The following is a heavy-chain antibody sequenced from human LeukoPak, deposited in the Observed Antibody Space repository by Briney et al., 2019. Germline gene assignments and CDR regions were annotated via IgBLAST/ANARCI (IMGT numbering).Heavy chain of an antibody. Sequence: PGGSLRLSCAAAGFTFSNYWMHWVRQAPGKGLVWVSRIKSDGRTNYADSVKGRFTISRDNAKNTVSLQMNSLRAEDTGVYYCARAPSEIGGYYPEYFRHWGQGTLVTLSS. D-gene: IGHD3-22*01. CDR2: IKSDGRT. V-gene: IGHV3-74*01. CDR1: GFTFSNYW. CDR3: ARAPSEIGGYYPEYFRH. J-gene: IGHJ1*01.